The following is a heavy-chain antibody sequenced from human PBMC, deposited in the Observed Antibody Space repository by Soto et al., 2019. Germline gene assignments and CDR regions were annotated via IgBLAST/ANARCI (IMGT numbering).Heavy chain of an antibody. D-gene: IGHD2-2*01. CDR2: IYHSGST. CDR3: VGVLPAETWLDP. V-gene: IGHV4-39*01. CDR1: GGSISSSGYY. J-gene: IGHJ5*02. Sequence: QLQLQESGPGLVKPSETLSLTCTVSGGSISSSGYYWGWIRQPPGKRREWIGSIYHSGSTYYNPSLKSRVTISVDTCKTQSSLKLSSVTAADTAVYYCVGVLPAETWLDPWGQGTLVTVSS.